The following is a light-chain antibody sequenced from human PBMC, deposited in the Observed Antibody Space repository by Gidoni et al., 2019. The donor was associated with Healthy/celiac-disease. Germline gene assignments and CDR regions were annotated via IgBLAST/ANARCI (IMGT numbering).Light chain of an antibody. V-gene: IGKV3-15*01. CDR2: GAS. J-gene: IGKJ1*01. CDR1: QSVSSN. Sequence: EIVMTQSPATLSVSPGERATLSCRASQSVSSNLAWYQQKPGQAPRLLIYGASTRATGIPARFSGSGSETEFTLTILSLQSEDFAVYYCQQYTNWPPWTFGQGTKVEIK. CDR3: QQYTNWPPWT.